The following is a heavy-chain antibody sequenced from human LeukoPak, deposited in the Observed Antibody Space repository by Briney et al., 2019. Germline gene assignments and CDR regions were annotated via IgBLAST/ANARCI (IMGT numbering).Heavy chain of an antibody. Sequence: SETLSLTCAVYGGSFSGYSWSWIRQPPGKGLGWSGEINHSGSTNYNPSLKSRVTISVDTSKNQFSLKLSSVTAADTAVYYCASLRRDGYNYYTYYYYYMDVWGKGTTVTVSS. CDR3: ASLRRDGYNYYTYYYYYMDV. CDR1: GGSFSGYS. D-gene: IGHD5-24*01. J-gene: IGHJ6*03. V-gene: IGHV4-34*01. CDR2: INHSGST.